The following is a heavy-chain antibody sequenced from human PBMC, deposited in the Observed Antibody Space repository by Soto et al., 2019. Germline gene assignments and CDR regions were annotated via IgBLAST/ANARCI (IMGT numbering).Heavy chain of an antibody. CDR1: GDSVSSNSAA. V-gene: IGHV6-1*01. D-gene: IGHD1-7*01. CDR2: TYYRSKWYN. Sequence: PAQTLSLTCAISGDSVSSNSAAWNWIRQSPSRGLEWLGRTYYRSKWYNDYAVSVKSRITINPDTSKNQFSLQLNSVSPEDTAVYYCARVHWNLGYYGMDVWGQGTTVTVSS. CDR3: ARVHWNLGYYGMDV. J-gene: IGHJ6*02.